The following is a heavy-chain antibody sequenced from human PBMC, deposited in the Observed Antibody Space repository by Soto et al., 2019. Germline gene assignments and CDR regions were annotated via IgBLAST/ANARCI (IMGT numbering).Heavy chain of an antibody. CDR3: ASTYYTGDSGPYDY. CDR1: GGSISRGGYY. Sequence: PSETLSLTCTVSGGSISRGGYYWSWIRPHPGKGLEWIGYIYYSGTTYYNPSLESRVSISADTSENQFSLKVKSVTVADTAVYYCASTYYTGDSGPYDYWGQGTLVTVSS. D-gene: IGHD1-26*01. CDR2: IYYSGTT. J-gene: IGHJ4*02. V-gene: IGHV4-31*03.